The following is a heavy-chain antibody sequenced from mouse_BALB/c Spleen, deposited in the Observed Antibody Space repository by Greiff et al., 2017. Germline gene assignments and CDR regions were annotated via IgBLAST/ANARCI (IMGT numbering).Heavy chain of an antibody. D-gene: IGHD2-4*01. CDR2: IWSGGST. V-gene: IGHV2-2*02. CDR1: GFSLTSYG. CDR3: ARNWDYDYYAMDY. Sequence: VQLHQSGPGLVQPSQSLSITCTVSGFSLTSYGVHWIRQSPGKGLEWLGVIWSGGSTDYNAAFISRLSISKDNSKSQVFFKMNSLHVNDTAIYFCARNWDYDYYAMDYWGQGTSVIVSS. J-gene: IGHJ4*01.